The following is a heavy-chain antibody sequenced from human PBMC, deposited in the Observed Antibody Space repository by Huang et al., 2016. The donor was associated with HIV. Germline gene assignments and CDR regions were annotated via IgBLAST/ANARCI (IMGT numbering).Heavy chain of an antibody. CDR3: ARDWSFGSSTSPAD. V-gene: IGHV1-2*02. CDR1: GYTFTDSN. Sequence: QVQLVQSGAEVKNPGASVRVSCKASGYTFTDSNIHWVRKAPGQGLGWMGWINPKRGGTIYAQRFQGRITMTRDTTISTVHMDLRRIQSDDTAVYFCARDWSFGSSTSPADWGQGTLVTVSS. D-gene: IGHD6-6*01. CDR2: INPKRGGT. J-gene: IGHJ4*02.